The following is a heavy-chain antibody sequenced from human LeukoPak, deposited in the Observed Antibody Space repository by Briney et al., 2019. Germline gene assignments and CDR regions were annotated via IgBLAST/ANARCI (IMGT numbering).Heavy chain of an antibody. D-gene: IGHD6-6*01. CDR1: GFTFSDYY. J-gene: IGHJ5*02. Sequence: GGSLRLSCAASGFTFSDYYMSWIRQAPGKGLEWVSYISSSGSNIYYADSVKGRFTISSDNSKNTLYLQMNSLRAEDTAVYYCAKGWSSIANPGDWFDPRGQGTLVTVSS. V-gene: IGHV3-11*01. CDR2: ISSSGSNI. CDR3: AKGWSSIANPGDWFDP.